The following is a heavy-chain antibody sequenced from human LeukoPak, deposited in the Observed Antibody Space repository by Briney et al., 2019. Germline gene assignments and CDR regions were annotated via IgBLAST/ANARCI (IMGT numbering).Heavy chain of an antibody. CDR3: ARTPVGFNTVTPTDVRY. CDR1: GYTFTSYG. V-gene: IGHV1-18*01. Sequence: ASVKVSCKASGYTFTSYGISWVRQAPGQGLEWMGWISAYNGNTNYAQKLQGRVTMTTDTFTSTAYMELRSLRSDDTAVYYCARTPVGFNTVTPTDVRYWGQGTLVTVSS. J-gene: IGHJ4*02. D-gene: IGHD4-17*01. CDR2: ISAYNGNT.